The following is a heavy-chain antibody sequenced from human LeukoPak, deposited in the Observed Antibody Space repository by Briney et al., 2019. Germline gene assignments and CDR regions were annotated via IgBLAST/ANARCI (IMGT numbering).Heavy chain of an antibody. V-gene: IGHV1-2*06. CDR1: GGTFISYA. CDR2: INPNSGGT. J-gene: IGHJ4*02. CDR3: ARDIDY. Sequence: ASVKVSCKASGGTFISYAISWVRQAPGQGLEWMGRINPNSGGTNYAQKFQGRVTMTRDTSISTAYMELSRLRSDDTAVYYCARDIDYWGQGTLVTVSS.